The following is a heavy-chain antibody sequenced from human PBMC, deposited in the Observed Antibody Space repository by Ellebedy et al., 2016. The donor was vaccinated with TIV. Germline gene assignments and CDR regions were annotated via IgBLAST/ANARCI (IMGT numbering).Heavy chain of an antibody. CDR3: ARSAYCASDCHYHFDY. CDR1: GFTFSTYW. CDR2: IKSDGTTT. Sequence: GESLKISCAASGFTFSTYWMHWVRQAPGKGLVWVSRIKSDGTTTTYADSVKGRFTISRDNAKNTLYLQMNSLRVEDTAVYYCARSAYCASDCHYHFDYWGQGALVTVSS. J-gene: IGHJ4*02. D-gene: IGHD2-21*02. V-gene: IGHV3-74*01.